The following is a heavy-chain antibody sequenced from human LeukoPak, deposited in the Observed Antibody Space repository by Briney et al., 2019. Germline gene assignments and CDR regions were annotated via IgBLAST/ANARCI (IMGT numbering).Heavy chain of an antibody. V-gene: IGHV4-59*11. CDR3: ARSPSGIAAEYWFDP. J-gene: IGHJ5*02. Sequence: SETLSLTCSVSGGSISGHYWSWIRQPPGKGLEWIGYVYSSGTTTYNPSVKSRVTIWLDSSKNQFALKLSSVTAAHTAVYYCARSPSGIAAEYWFDPWGQGTLVTVSS. D-gene: IGHD1-14*01. CDR2: VYSSGTT. CDR1: GGSISGHY.